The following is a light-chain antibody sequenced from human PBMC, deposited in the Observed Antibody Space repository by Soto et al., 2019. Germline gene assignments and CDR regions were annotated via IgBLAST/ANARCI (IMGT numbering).Light chain of an antibody. Sequence: QSALTQPPSASGSHGQSVTISCTGTSSDVGGYNDVSWYQQHPGKAPKLMISEVSKRPSGVPDRFSGSTSGNTASLTLSGLQPEDEADYYCSSFAGNNNLVFGGGTKLTVL. V-gene: IGLV2-8*01. CDR1: SSDVGGYND. CDR2: EVS. J-gene: IGLJ2*01. CDR3: SSFAGNNNLV.